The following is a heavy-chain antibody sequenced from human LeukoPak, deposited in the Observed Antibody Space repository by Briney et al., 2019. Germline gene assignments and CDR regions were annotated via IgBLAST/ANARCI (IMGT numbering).Heavy chain of an antibody. CDR2: IGTHGGRT. J-gene: IGHJ4*02. D-gene: IGHD4-17*01. Sequence: PGGSLRLSCAASGFTFSSYTMHWVRQAPGKGLEYVSAIGTHGGRTYYANSVKGRFTISRDNSKNTLYLQMGSLRAEDMAVYYCARDPYGDYGVGSEFDYWGQGTLVTVSS. CDR3: ARDPYGDYGVGSEFDY. V-gene: IGHV3-64*01. CDR1: GFTFSSYT.